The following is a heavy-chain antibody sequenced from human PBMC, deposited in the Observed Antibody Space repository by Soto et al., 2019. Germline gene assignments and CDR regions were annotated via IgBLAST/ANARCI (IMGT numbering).Heavy chain of an antibody. Sequence: SETLSLTCTVSGGSISSYYWSWIRQPPGKGLEWIGYIYYSGSTNYNPSLKSRVTISVDTSKNQFSVKLTSVTAADTAVYYCARVAAVRSDSAGYHGMDVWGQGTTVT. D-gene: IGHD3-22*01. CDR2: IYYSGST. CDR1: GGSISSYY. V-gene: IGHV4-59*08. J-gene: IGHJ6*02. CDR3: ARVAAVRSDSAGYHGMDV.